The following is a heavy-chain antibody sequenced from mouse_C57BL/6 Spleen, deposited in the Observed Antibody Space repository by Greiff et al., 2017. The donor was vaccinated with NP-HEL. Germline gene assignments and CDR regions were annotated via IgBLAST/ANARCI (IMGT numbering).Heavy chain of an antibody. CDR2: IDPSDSYT. CDR1: GYTFTSYW. D-gene: IGHD1-1*01. CDR3: ARIGSSYRYFDV. J-gene: IGHJ1*03. V-gene: IGHV1-69*01. Sequence: QVQLQQPGAELVMPGASVKLSCKASGYTFTSYWMHWVKQRPGQGLEWIGEIDPSDSYTNYNQKFKGKSTLTVDKSSSTAYMQLSSLTSEDSAVYYCARIGSSYRYFDVWGTGTTVTVSS.